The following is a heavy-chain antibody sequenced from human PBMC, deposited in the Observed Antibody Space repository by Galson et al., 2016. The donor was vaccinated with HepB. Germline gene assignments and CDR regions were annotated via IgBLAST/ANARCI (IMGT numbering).Heavy chain of an antibody. V-gene: IGHV3-73*01. Sequence: SLRLSCAATGFNIRGSAMHWVRQAPGKGLEWVGRIRSKPKSYATSYAAAVKGRFTISRYDSNNTAYLQMNSLKTEDTATYYCTTEENWYFRLWGRGTLVTVSS. CDR2: IRSKPKSYAT. CDR3: TTEENWYFRL. J-gene: IGHJ2*01. CDR1: GFNIRGSA. D-gene: IGHD2/OR15-2a*01.